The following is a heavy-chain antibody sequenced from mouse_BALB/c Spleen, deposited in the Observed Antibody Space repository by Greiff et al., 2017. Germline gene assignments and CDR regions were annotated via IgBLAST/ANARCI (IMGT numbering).Heavy chain of an antibody. CDR3: SRWGNGNYVLAD. Sequence: EVQLQQSGPELVKPGASVKMSCKASGYTFTDYYLKWVEQSHGKSLEWIGDINPNNGGTSYNQKFKGTATLTVDKSSSTAYIQLNSLTSEDSAVYYWSRWGNGNYVLADWGQGTLVTVSA. V-gene: IGHV1-26*01. J-gene: IGHJ3*01. D-gene: IGHD2-1*01. CDR1: GYTFTDYY. CDR2: INPNNGGT.